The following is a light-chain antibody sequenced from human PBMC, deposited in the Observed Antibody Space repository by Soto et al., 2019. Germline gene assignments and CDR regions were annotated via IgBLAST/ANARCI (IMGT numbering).Light chain of an antibody. CDR2: GAS. CDR1: QNVDNNF. Sequence: ENVLTQSPGTLSLSPGERATLSCRASQNVDNNFLAWYQHKPGQPPRLLIFGASFRAAGIPDRFSGSGSGTDFTLSISRLEPEDFVVYHCQQYGSLPYTFGQGTKLDI. V-gene: IGKV3-20*01. J-gene: IGKJ2*01. CDR3: QQYGSLPYT.